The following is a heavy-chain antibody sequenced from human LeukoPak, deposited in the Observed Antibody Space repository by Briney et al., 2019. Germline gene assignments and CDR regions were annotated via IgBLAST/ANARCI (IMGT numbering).Heavy chain of an antibody. J-gene: IGHJ4*02. CDR3: AKSGTPVATWADY. CDR1: GFTFSSYA. D-gene: IGHD4-17*01. CDR2: ISNNNADT. Sequence: GSLRLSCAASGFTFSSYAMNWVRQAPGKGLEWVSTISNNNADTYYADSVKGRFTISRDNSKNTLYLQINSLRAEDTAVYYCAKSGTPVATWADYWGQGILVTVSS. V-gene: IGHV3-23*01.